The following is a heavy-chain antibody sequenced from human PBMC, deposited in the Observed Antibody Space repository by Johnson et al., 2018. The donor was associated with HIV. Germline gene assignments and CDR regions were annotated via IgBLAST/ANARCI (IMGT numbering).Heavy chain of an antibody. CDR2: INEDGSEE. J-gene: IGHJ3*02. CDR1: GFTFSSYW. D-gene: IGHD6-13*01. Sequence: VHLVESGGDLVQPGGSLRLSCEASGFTFSSYWMSWVRQAPWKGLKWVANINEDGSEEYYVDSVEGRLTISRDNAKNSLYLQIDNLRAEDTAVYYCARDGVYSSPWDALDIWGHGTMVTVSS. CDR3: ARDGVYSSPWDALDI. V-gene: IGHV3-7*05.